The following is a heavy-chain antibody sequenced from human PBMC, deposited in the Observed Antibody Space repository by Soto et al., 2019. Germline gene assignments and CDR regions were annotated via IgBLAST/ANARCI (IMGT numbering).Heavy chain of an antibody. CDR3: ARRYGHSFDY. J-gene: IGHJ4*02. CDR1: GGYIGGYY. Sequence: PSETLSLTCSVSGGYIGGYYGSWIRQPPGKGLEWIGYIYYSGSTNYNPSLKSRVTISVDTSKNQFSLKLSSVTAADTAVYYCARRYGHSFDYWGREPWSPSPQ. D-gene: IGHD1-1*01. V-gene: IGHV4-59*08. CDR2: IYYSGST.